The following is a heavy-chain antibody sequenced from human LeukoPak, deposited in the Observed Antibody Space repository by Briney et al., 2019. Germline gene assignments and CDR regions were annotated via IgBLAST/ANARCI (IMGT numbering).Heavy chain of an antibody. CDR1: GFTFSRYA. Sequence: GGSLRLSCAASGFTFSRYAMSWVRQAPGKGLEWVSSISGSDGATYYADSVQGRFIISRDNSKNTLYLQMNHLRAEDTAVYYCTKDLWDYGDFGPFDSWGQGTLVTVSS. J-gene: IGHJ4*02. D-gene: IGHD4-17*01. V-gene: IGHV3-23*01. CDR2: ISGSDGAT. CDR3: TKDLWDYGDFGPFDS.